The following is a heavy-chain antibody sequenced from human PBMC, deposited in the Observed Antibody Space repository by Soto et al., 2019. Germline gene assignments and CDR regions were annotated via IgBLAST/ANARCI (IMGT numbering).Heavy chain of an antibody. Sequence: GGSLRLSCAASGFTFSAYGMHWVRQAPGKGLEWVAAISFDGTYKYYADSVKGRFTISRDNSENTLYLQMNSLRTDDTAVYYSANGRRLREECSSGNYYSAEFDYWGHGALVTVSS. CDR2: ISFDGTYK. CDR3: ANGRRLREECSSGNYYSAEFDY. CDR1: GFTFSAYG. J-gene: IGHJ4*01. V-gene: IGHV3-30*18. D-gene: IGHD2-15*01.